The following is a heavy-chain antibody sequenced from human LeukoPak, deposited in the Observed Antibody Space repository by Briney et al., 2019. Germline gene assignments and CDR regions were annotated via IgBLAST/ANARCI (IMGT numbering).Heavy chain of an antibody. J-gene: IGHJ4*02. CDR3: ARSDIVVVPAATFDY. D-gene: IGHD2-2*01. Sequence: SETLSLTCTVSGGSISSYYWSWIRQPPGKGLEWIGYIYYSGSTNYNPSLKSRVTISVDTSKNQFSLKLRSVTAADTAVYYCARSDIVVVPAATFDYWGQGTLVTVSS. V-gene: IGHV4-59*01. CDR2: IYYSGST. CDR1: GGSISSYY.